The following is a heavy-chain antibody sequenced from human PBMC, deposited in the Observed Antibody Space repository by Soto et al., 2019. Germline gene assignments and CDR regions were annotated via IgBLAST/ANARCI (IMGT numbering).Heavy chain of an antibody. J-gene: IGHJ5*02. CDR1: GGSINNYY. Sequence: SETLSLTCTVSGGSINNYYWSWIRQPPGKGLEWIGYIFYSGSTTYNPSLKSRVTISVDTSKNQFSLNVSSVTAADTAVYYCARVIVAKYLGPGTGVCFDPWARGTLFTVSS. V-gene: IGHV4-59*01. D-gene: IGHD3-22*01. CDR3: ARVIVAKYLGPGTGVCFDP. CDR2: IFYSGST.